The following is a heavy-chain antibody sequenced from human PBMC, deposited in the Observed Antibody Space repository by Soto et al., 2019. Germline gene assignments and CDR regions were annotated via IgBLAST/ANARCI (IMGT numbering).Heavy chain of an antibody. CDR1: GLTFRGYW. D-gene: IGHD1-1*01. CDR2: INNDGSST. V-gene: IGHV3-74*01. J-gene: IGHJ3*02. CDR3: ARGGTYNWDAFDI. Sequence: GGSLRLSCTATGLTFRGYWLHWVRQVSGKGPVWVSRINNDGSSTTYADSVKGRFAISRDNAKNTLYLQINSLRAEDTAVYYCARGGTYNWDAFDIWGQGTMVNVS.